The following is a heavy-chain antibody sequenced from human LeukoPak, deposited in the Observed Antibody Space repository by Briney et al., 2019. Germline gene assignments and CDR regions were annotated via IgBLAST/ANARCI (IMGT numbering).Heavy chain of an antibody. CDR2: ISYDGSNK. CDR1: GFTFSSYG. Sequence: GRSLRLSCAASGFTFSSYGMHWVRQAPGKGLEWVAVISYDGSNKYYADSVKGRFTISRDNSKNTLYLQMNSLRAEDTAVYYCARGLKGYGSGSYYIGHSLDYWGQGTLVTVSS. D-gene: IGHD3-10*01. CDR3: ARGLKGYGSGSYYIGHSLDY. V-gene: IGHV3-30*03. J-gene: IGHJ4*02.